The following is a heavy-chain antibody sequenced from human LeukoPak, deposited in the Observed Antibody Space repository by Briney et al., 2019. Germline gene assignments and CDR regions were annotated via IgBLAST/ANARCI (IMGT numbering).Heavy chain of an antibody. CDR2: INHSGST. J-gene: IGHJ5*02. Sequence: PSETLSLTCTVSGGSISSYYWSWIRQPPGKGLEWIGEINHSGSTNYSPPLKRRVTISVDTSNNQFSLKLSSVTAADTAVYYCARRDYCTSTTCYDSYNWFDPWGQGTLVTVSS. V-gene: IGHV4-34*01. D-gene: IGHD2-2*01. CDR3: ARRDYCTSTTCYDSYNWFDP. CDR1: GGSISSYY.